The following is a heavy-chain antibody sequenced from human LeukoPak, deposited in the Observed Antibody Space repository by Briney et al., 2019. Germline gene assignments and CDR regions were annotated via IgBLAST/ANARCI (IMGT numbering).Heavy chain of an antibody. CDR1: GYSFSSYW. CDR2: IYPGDSDT. J-gene: IGHJ4*02. V-gene: IGHV5-51*01. Sequence: GESLKISCKGSGYSFSSYWIAWVRQMPGKGLEWMGIIYPGDSDTRYSPSFQGQVTISADKSISTAYLQWNSLKASDTALYYCARHAEGSSSWYDYWGQGTPVTVSS. CDR3: ARHAEGSSSWYDY. D-gene: IGHD6-13*01.